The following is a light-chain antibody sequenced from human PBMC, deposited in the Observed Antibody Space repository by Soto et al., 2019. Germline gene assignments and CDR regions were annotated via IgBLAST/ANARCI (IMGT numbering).Light chain of an antibody. J-gene: IGKJ2*01. CDR2: DAS. Sequence: EIVLTQSPCTLSLSPGEGATLSCRASQSVSSTYLAWYQQKPGQAPRLLIYDASSRATGIPDRYSGSRSGTDFTLTISRLEPEDFAVYYCQQYRSLPYTFGQGTKFQIK. V-gene: IGKV3-20*01. CDR3: QQYRSLPYT. CDR1: QSVSSTY.